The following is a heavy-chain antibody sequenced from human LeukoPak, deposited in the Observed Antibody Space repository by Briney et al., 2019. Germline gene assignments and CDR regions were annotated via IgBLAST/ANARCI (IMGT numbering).Heavy chain of an antibody. D-gene: IGHD1-26*01. CDR3: AKDPYGGTYPSYFDY. CDR2: LRYDGSTA. V-gene: IGHV3-30*02. J-gene: IGHJ4*02. Sequence: GGSLRLSCAASGFTLSSYGMNWVRQAPGKGLGWVAFLRYDGSTAFYEDSVKGRFTISRDSSKNTLYLQMNSLTPADTAIYYCAKDPYGGTYPSYFDYWGQGTLVTVPS. CDR1: GFTLSSYG.